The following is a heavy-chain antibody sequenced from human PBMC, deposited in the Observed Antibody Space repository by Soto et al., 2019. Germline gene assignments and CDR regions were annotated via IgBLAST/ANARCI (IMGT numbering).Heavy chain of an antibody. J-gene: IGHJ5*02. D-gene: IGHD2-2*01. Sequence: SETLSLTCTVSGGSISNVNDCWSWIRQSPDKGLEWIGHIYDGGSTYNNPSLKSRITISVDRSKNQFSLKLSSVTAADTAVYYCARVPDRWGQGTLVTVSS. CDR3: ARVPDR. V-gene: IGHV4-30-4*01. CDR1: GGSISNVNDC. CDR2: IYDGGST.